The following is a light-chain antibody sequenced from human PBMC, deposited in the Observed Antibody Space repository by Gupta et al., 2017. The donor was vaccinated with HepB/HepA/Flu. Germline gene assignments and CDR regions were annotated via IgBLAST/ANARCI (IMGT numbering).Light chain of an antibody. V-gene: IGKV3-20*01. CDR1: QGVGSY. J-gene: IGKJ1*01. CDR2: GAS. CDR3: QQYGSSPWT. Sequence: EIVLTQSPVTLPLSPGERATLSCRASQGVGSYLAWYQHKPGQAPRLLMYGASSRATGIPDRFSGSGSGTDFTLTISRLEPEDFAIYYCQQYGSSPWTFGQGTKVEIK.